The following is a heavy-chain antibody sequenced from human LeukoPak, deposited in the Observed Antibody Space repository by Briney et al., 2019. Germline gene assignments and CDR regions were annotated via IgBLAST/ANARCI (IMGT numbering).Heavy chain of an antibody. CDR3: AREDGYGYYFDY. Sequence: SQTLSLTCAISGDSVSSNSAAWNWIRQSPSRGLEWLGRTYYRSKWYNDYAVSVKSRIAINPDASKNQFSLKLSSVTAADTAVYYCAREDGYGYYFDYWGQGTLVTVSS. D-gene: IGHD5-24*01. CDR1: GDSVSSNSAA. J-gene: IGHJ4*02. V-gene: IGHV6-1*01. CDR2: TYYRSKWYN.